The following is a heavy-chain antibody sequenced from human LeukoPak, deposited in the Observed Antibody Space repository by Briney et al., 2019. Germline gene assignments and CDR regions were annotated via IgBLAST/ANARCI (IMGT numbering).Heavy chain of an antibody. J-gene: IGHJ4*02. V-gene: IGHV3-53*01. CDR2: IYSGGNT. CDR3: ARRAGEYSHPYDY. Sequence: GGSLRLSCAASGFTFSSYWMSWVRQAPGKGLEWVSFIYSGGNTHYSDSAKGRFTISRDNSKNTLYLQMNSLRAEDTAVYYCARRAGEYSHPYDYWGQGTLVTVSS. CDR1: GFTFSSYW. D-gene: IGHD4-17*01.